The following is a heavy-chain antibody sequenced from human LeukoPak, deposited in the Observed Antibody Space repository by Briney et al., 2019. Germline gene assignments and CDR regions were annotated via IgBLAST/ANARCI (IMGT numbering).Heavy chain of an antibody. CDR2: INGVGSVT. J-gene: IGHJ3*01. CDR1: GFTFTSSW. V-gene: IGHV3-7*01. CDR3: ATDSGYNAFDV. Sequence: GGSLRLSCAASGFTFTSSWMCWVRQAPGKGLEWLANINGVGSVTNYVHSVRGRFTISRDNAKNSLYLQMNSLGVEDTAVYYCATDSGYNAFDVWGQGTMVSVSS. D-gene: IGHD5-12*01.